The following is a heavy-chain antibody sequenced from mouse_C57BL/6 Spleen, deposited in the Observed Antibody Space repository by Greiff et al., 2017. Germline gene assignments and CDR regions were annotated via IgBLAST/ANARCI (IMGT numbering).Heavy chain of an antibody. Sequence: EVKLVESGPGMVKPSQSLSLTCTVTGYSITSGYDWHWIRHFPGNKLEWMGYISYSGSTNYNPSLKSRISITHDTSKNHFFLKLNSVTTEDTATYYCARVNYWNYFDYWGQGTTLTVSS. CDR2: ISYSGST. V-gene: IGHV3-1*01. J-gene: IGHJ2*01. D-gene: IGHD1-1*01. CDR3: ARVNYWNYFDY. CDR1: GYSITSGYD.